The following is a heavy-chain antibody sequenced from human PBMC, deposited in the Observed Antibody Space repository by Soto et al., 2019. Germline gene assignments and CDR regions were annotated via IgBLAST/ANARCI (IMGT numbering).Heavy chain of an antibody. CDR1: GFSLSNSGMR. Sequence: SGPTLVNPTPTLTLTCTFSGFSLSNSGMRVNWIRQPPGKALEWLARIDWDDRKFYSTSLKTRLTISKDTSKNQVVLTMTIMDPVDTATYYCAREHGSGSSFDYWGQGTLVTVSS. CDR3: AREHGSGSSFDY. D-gene: IGHD3-10*01. CDR2: IDWDDRK. V-gene: IGHV2-70*04. J-gene: IGHJ4*02.